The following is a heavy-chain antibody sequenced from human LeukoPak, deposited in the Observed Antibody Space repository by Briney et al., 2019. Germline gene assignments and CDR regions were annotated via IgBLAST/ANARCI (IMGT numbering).Heavy chain of an antibody. CDR3: AKELWGAASY. Sequence: GGSLRLSCAASGFTFSNYAMTWVRQAPGKGLEWVSAISATGGSTYYADSVKGRFTISRDSSKNTLYLQMNSLRAEDTAVYYCAKELWGAASYWGQGTLVTVSS. J-gene: IGHJ4*02. CDR2: ISATGGST. D-gene: IGHD2-21*01. CDR1: GFTFSNYA. V-gene: IGHV3-23*01.